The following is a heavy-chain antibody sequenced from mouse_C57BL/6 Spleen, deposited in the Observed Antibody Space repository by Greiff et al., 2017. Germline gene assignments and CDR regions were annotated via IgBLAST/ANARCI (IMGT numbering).Heavy chain of an antibody. CDR2: IHPNSGST. D-gene: IGHD2-1*01. J-gene: IGHJ3*01. CDR1: GYTFTSYW. Sequence: VQLQQPGAELVKPGASVTLSCKASGYTFTSYWMHWVKQRPGQGLEWIGMIHPNSGSTNYNEKFKSKATLTVDKSSSTAYMQLSSLTSEDSAVYYCARCLYGNYEGAWFAYWGQGTLVTVSA. CDR3: ARCLYGNYEGAWFAY. V-gene: IGHV1-64*01.